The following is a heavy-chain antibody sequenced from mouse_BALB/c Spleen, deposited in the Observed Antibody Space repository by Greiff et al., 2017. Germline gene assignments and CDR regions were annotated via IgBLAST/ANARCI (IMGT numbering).Heavy chain of an antibody. V-gene: IGHV2-5-1*01. J-gene: IGHJ4*01. CDR3: AKNGEGYDGAMDY. D-gene: IGHD2-2*01. CDR2: IWRGGST. Sequence: VKLQESGPSLVQPSQSLSITCTVSGFSLTSYGVHWVRQSPGKGLEWLGVIWRGGSTDYNAAFMSRLSITKDNSKSQVFFKMNSLQADDTAIYYCAKNGEGYDGAMDYWGQGTSVTVSS. CDR1: GFSLTSYG.